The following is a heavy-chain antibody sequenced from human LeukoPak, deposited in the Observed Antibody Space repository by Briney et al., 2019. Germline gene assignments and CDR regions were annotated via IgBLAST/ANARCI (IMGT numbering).Heavy chain of an antibody. CDR3: ARDGDAYNFDF. V-gene: IGHV3-74*01. J-gene: IGHJ4*02. CDR2: IYRDGSNT. Sequence: GGSLRLSCAASGFTFSNYWMHWVRQVPGKGLVWVSRIYRDGSNTDYADSVKGRFIISRDNVKNTLYLQMNSLRADGTAVYYCARDGDAYNFDFWGQGALVTVSS. D-gene: IGHD5-24*01. CDR1: GFTFSNYW.